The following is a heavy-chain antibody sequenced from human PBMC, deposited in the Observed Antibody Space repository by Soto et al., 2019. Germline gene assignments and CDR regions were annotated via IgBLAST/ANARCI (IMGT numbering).Heavy chain of an antibody. CDR3: AKDWGPKLARDAFDI. CDR2: ISWNSGSI. V-gene: IGHV3-9*01. D-gene: IGHD6-13*01. Sequence: EVQLVESGGGLVQPGRSLRLSCAASGFTFDDYAMHWVRQAPGKGLEWVSGISWNSGSIGYADSVKGRFTISRDNAKNSLYLQMNSLRAEDTALYYCAKDWGPKLARDAFDIWGQGTMVTVSS. CDR1: GFTFDDYA. J-gene: IGHJ3*02.